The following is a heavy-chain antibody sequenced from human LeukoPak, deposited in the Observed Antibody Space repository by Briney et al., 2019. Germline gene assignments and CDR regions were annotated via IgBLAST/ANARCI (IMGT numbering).Heavy chain of an antibody. V-gene: IGHV3-23*01. Sequence: PGGSLRLSCAASGFTVSSNYMSWVRQAPGKGLEWVSAISGSGGSTYYADSVKGRFTISRDNSKNTLYLQMNSLRAEDTAVYYCAKDYYDSPGDYWGQGTLVTVSS. D-gene: IGHD3-22*01. CDR1: GFTVSSNY. CDR2: ISGSGGST. J-gene: IGHJ4*02. CDR3: AKDYYDSPGDY.